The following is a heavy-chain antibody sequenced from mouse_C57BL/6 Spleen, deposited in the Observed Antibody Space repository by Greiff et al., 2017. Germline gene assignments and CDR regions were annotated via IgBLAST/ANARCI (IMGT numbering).Heavy chain of an antibody. CDR3: ARHGEERYYAMDY. CDR2: IWSDGST. J-gene: IGHJ4*01. CDR1: GFSLTSYG. V-gene: IGHV2-6-1*01. Sequence: VQLQQSGPGLVAPSQSLSITCTVSGFSLTSYGVHWVRQPPGKGLEWLVVIWSDGSTTYNSALKSRLSISKDNSKSQVFLKMNSLQTDDTAMYYCARHGEERYYAMDYWGQGTSVTVSS.